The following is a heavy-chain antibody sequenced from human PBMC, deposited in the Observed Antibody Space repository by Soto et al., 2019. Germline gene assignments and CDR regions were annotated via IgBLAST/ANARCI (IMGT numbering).Heavy chain of an antibody. D-gene: IGHD4-17*01. V-gene: IGHV3-23*01. CDR2: ITNTGITT. CDR3: AKGFDYGDTKHIDH. CDR1: VFGFSTHA. Sequence: GALRLACAASVFGFSTHALSWVRQAPGKGLEWLSSITNTGITTHYADSVKGRFTISRENSRNTLHLQMNNLRVDDTAVYYCAKGFDYGDTKHIDHWGQGTLVTVS. J-gene: IGHJ4*02.